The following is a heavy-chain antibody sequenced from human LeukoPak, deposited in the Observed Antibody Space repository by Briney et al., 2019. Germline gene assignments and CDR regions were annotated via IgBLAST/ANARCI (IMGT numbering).Heavy chain of an antibody. Sequence: SETLSLTGSGSGGSISRYYWNWIRQPPGKGLDGVGYIHYIWSTNYNPALNIRVTISIAMSQNQFSLNLTSVTAADTAVYYCARDFVGFKSYGMDVWGQGTPVTVSS. J-gene: IGHJ6*02. CDR1: GGSISRYY. CDR3: ARDFVGFKSYGMDV. D-gene: IGHD2-2*03. CDR2: IHYIWST. V-gene: IGHV4-59*01.